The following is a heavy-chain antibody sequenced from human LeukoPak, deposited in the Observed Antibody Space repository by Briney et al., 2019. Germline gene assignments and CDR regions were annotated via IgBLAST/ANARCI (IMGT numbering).Heavy chain of an antibody. J-gene: IGHJ3*02. CDR1: GGSFSSGDYS. CDR3: ARDPGASSYTREAFDI. Sequence: SETLSLTCTVSGGSFSSGDYSWNWIRQPAGKGLEWIGRIYTSGSTNYNPSLKSRVTMSVDTSKNQFSLKLSSVTAADTAVYYCARDPGASSYTREAFDIWGQGTMVTVSS. V-gene: IGHV4-61*02. D-gene: IGHD2-2*01. CDR2: IYTSGST.